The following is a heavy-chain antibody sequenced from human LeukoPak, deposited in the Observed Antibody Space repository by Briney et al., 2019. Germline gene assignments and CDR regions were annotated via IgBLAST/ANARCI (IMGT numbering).Heavy chain of an antibody. CDR1: GFTFSSYA. CDR2: LSYDGSNK. J-gene: IGHJ4*02. D-gene: IGHD4-23*01. CDR3: AKDRSATVVTPVDY. V-gene: IGHV3-30-3*01. Sequence: PGGSLRLSCAASGFTFSSYAMHWVRQAPGKGLEWVAVLSYDGSNKYYADSVKGRFTISRDNSKNTLYLQMNSLRAEDTAVYYCAKDRSATVVTPVDYWGQGTLVTVSS.